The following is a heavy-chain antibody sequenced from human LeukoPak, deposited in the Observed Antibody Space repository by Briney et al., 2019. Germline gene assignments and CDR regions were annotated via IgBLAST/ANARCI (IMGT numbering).Heavy chain of an antibody. CDR2: IKQDGSEK. CDR1: GFTFSSYW. V-gene: IGHV3-7*04. J-gene: IGHJ4*02. D-gene: IGHD3-22*01. Sequence: GGSLRLSCAASGFTFSSYWMSWVRQAPGKGLEWVANIKQDGSEKYYVDSVKGRFTISRDNAKNSLYLQMNSLRAEDTAVYYRARAGYYYDSSGYFDYWGQGTLVTVSS. CDR3: ARAGYYYDSSGYFDY.